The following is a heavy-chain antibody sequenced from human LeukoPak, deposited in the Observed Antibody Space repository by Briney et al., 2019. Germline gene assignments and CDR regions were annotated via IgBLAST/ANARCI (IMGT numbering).Heavy chain of an antibody. V-gene: IGHV3-23*01. CDR2: IGGSGVST. D-gene: IGHD3-10*01. J-gene: IGHJ4*02. CDR3: AKDVAGVRGVRGGFDY. Sequence: GGSLRLSCAAFGFTFSSYAMSWVRQAPGKGLEWVSAIGGSGVSTSYTDSVKGRFTISRDNSKNTLYLQMNSLRAEDTAIYYCAKDVAGVRGVRGGFDYWGQGTLVTVSS. CDR1: GFTFSSYA.